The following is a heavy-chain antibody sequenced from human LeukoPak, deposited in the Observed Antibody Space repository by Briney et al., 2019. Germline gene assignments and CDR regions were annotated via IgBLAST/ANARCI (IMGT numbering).Heavy chain of an antibody. Sequence: ASVKVSCKASGGTFSGYAISWVRQAPGQGLEWMGGIIPIFGTANYAQKFQGRVTITADESTSTAYMELSSLRSEDTAVYYCARAGCSSTSCYLYYYYGMDVWGQGTTVTVSS. CDR3: ARAGCSSTSCYLYYYYGMDV. CDR1: GGTFSGYA. J-gene: IGHJ6*02. CDR2: IIPIFGTA. D-gene: IGHD2-2*01. V-gene: IGHV1-69*13.